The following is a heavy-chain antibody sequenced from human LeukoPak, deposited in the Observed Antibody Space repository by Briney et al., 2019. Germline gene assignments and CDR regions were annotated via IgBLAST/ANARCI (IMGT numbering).Heavy chain of an antibody. D-gene: IGHD3-22*01. CDR1: GFTFSSYA. CDR3: AKPDYYDSSGHGYFDY. J-gene: IGHJ4*02. Sequence: GGSLRLSCAASGFTFSSYAMSWVRQAPGKGLEWVSAISGSGGSTYYADSVKGRFTISRDNSKNTLYLQMSSLRAEDTAVYYCAKPDYYDSSGHGYFDYWGQGTLVTVSS. CDR2: ISGSGGST. V-gene: IGHV3-23*01.